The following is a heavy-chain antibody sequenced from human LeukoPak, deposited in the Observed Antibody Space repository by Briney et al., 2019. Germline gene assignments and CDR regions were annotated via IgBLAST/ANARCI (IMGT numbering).Heavy chain of an antibody. CDR2: IYYNGST. Sequence: PSETLSLTCTVSGGSIGLYHWSWIRQPPGKGLEWIGYIYYNGSTKYNPSLKSRLTISIDTPKKQFSLRLTSVTAADTAVYYCARDRAAGSGWLDPWGQGALVTVSS. D-gene: IGHD3-10*01. CDR1: GGSIGLYH. V-gene: IGHV4-59*01. CDR3: ARDRAAGSGWLDP. J-gene: IGHJ5*02.